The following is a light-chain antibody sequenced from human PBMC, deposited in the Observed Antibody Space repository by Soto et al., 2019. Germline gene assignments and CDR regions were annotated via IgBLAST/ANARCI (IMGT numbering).Light chain of an antibody. CDR1: SSNIGSNT. CDR3: QSYGSGLSVV. Sequence: QSVLTQPPSASGTPGQRVTISCSGSSSNIGSNTVNWYQQLPGTAPKLLIYSNNQRPSGVPDRFSASRSGASASLAIDKLQTGDEGDYYCQSYGSGLSVVFGGGTKLTVL. V-gene: IGLV1-44*01. CDR2: SNN. J-gene: IGLJ2*01.